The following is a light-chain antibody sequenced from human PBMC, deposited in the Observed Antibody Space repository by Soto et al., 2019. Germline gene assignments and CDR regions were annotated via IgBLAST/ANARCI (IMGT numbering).Light chain of an antibody. CDR2: GAS. J-gene: IGKJ4*01. CDR1: QSVSSNF. Sequence: EIVLTQSPGTLSLSPGERATLSCRASQSVSSNFLAWYQQKPGQAPRLLFFGASSRATGIPDRFSVSGSGTDFTLTISRVEPEDFAMYYCQHYDNSPLFGGGTKLEIK. V-gene: IGKV3-20*01. CDR3: QHYDNSPL.